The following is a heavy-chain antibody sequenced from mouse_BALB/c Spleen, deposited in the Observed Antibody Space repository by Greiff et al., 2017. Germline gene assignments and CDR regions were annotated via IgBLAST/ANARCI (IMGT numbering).Heavy chain of an antibody. CDR1: GFSFSSYG. CDR3: ERGEAGGDY. CDR2: ISSGGSYT. Sequence: EVMLVESGGDLVKPGGSLKLSCAASGFSFSSYGMSWVRQPADKRLVWVETISSGGSYTYYPDSVKGRFTISRDNAKNTLYLQMSSLKSEDTAMCSCERGEAGGDYWGQGTSVTVSS. V-gene: IGHV5-6*02. J-gene: IGHJ4*01.